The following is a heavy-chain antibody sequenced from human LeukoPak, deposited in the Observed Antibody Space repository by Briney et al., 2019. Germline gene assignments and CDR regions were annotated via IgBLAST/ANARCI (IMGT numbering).Heavy chain of an antibody. J-gene: IGHJ6*03. D-gene: IGHD6-6*01. CDR2: IIPIFGTA. CDR1: GGTFSSYA. V-gene: IGHV1-69*06. CDR3: ARASSSTAYYYYYMDV. Sequence: GASVKVSCKASGGTFSSYAISWVRQAPGQGLEWMGGIIPIFGTANYAQKFQGRVTITADKSTSTAYMELSSLRSEDTAVYYCARASSSTAYYYYYMDVWGKGTTVTVSS.